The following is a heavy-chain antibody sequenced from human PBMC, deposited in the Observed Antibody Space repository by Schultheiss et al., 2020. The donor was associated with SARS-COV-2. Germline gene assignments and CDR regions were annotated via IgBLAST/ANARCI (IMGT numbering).Heavy chain of an antibody. CDR1: GGSVSSGSYY. J-gene: IGHJ4*02. D-gene: IGHD6-6*01. Sequence: SETLSLTCTVSGGSVSSGSYYWSWIRQPPGKGLEWIGYIYYSGSTNYNPSLKSRVTISVDTSKNQFSLKVNSATAADTAVYYCARNAARLITRAQFDYWGQGTLVTVSS. CDR3: ARNAARLITRAQFDY. CDR2: IYYSGST. V-gene: IGHV4-61*01.